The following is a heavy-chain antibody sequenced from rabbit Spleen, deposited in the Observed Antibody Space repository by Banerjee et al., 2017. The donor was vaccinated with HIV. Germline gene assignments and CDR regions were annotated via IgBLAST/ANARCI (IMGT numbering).Heavy chain of an antibody. Sequence: QEQLEESGGDLVKPEGSLTLTCTASGFPFSSSYYMNWVRQAPGKGLEWIGYIDPVFGITYYANWVNGRFSISRENAQNTVFLQMTSLTAADTATYFCARDGAGGSYFALWGPGTLVTVS. V-gene: IGHV1S45*01. J-gene: IGHJ4*01. D-gene: IGHD8-1*01. CDR1: GFPFSSSYY. CDR2: IDPVFGIT. CDR3: ARDGAGGSYFAL.